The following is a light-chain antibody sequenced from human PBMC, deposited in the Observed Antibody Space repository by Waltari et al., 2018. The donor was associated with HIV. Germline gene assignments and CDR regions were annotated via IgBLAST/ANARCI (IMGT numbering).Light chain of an antibody. CDR2: GAS. J-gene: IGKJ1*01. CDR1: QSITY. Sequence: IQMTQSPSSLSASVGDRVTITCRAGQSITYLQWYQHKPGKAPNLVIYGASSLQSGVPSRFSGSGSGTDFTLTISSLQPEDFGTYYCQQSSFTPPTFGQGTKVEVK. V-gene: IGKV1-39*01. CDR3: QQSSFTPPT.